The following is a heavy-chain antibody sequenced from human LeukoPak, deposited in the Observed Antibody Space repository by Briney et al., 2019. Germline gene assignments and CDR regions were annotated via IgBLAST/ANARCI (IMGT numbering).Heavy chain of an antibody. V-gene: IGHV1-46*01. CDR3: ARDSTTSSLADP. CDR2: IHPSGGST. D-gene: IGHD2-2*01. Sequence: ASVKVSCKASGYTFTNYYLHWVRQAPGQGLEWMGIIHPSGGSTAYAQKFQGRVTMTRDTSTSTVYMELSSLRSEVTAVYYCARDSTTSSLADPWGQGTLVTISS. CDR1: GYTFTNYY. J-gene: IGHJ5*02.